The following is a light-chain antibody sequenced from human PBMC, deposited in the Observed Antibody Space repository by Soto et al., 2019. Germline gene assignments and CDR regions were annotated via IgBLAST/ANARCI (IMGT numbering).Light chain of an antibody. CDR3: QQYNNWPRAT. CDR2: RTS. V-gene: IGKV3-15*01. CDR1: QSISSN. J-gene: IGKJ4*01. Sequence: EIMMTQSPATLSVSPGERATLSCRASQSISSNLAWYQQKPGQAPRLLMFRTSSRATGFPARFSGSGSGTEFNLTTSSLQSEDFGVYYCQQYNNWPRATFGGGTKVDIK.